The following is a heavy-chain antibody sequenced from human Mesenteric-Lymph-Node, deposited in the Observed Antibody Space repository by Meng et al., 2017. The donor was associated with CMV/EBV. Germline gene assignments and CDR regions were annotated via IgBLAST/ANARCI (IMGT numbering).Heavy chain of an antibody. CDR2: IDWDDDK. CDR1: GFSLSTSGMR. CDR3: ARSGYYYYGMDV. D-gene: IGHD3-10*01. J-gene: IGHJ6*02. Sequence: SGPTLVKPTQTLTLTCTFSGFSLSTSGMRVSWIRQPPGKALEWLARIDWDDDKFYSTSLKTRLTISKDTSKNQVVLTMTNMDPVDTATYYCARSGYYYYGMDVWGQGTTVTVSS. V-gene: IGHV2-70D*14.